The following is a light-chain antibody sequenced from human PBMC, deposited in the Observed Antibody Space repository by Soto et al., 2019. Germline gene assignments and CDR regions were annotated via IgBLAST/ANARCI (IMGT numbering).Light chain of an antibody. J-gene: IGKJ4*01. V-gene: IGKV4-1*01. CDR1: QSLLFSSNNKNY. Sequence: DIVMTQSPDSLAVSLGERATINCKSSQSLLFSSNNKNYLAWYQQKGGQPPKLLIYWASTRESGVPDRFRGSGSGTDFTLTITSLQAEDVAVYYCQQYYSPPLSFDGGTKVEIK. CDR2: WAS. CDR3: QQYYSPPLS.